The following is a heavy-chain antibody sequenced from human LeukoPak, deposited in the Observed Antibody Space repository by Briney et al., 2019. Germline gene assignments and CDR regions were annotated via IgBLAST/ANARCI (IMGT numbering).Heavy chain of an antibody. CDR3: AKDLFGSSWYHSREDQ. CDR1: GFTFSNYV. V-gene: IGHV3-23*01. D-gene: IGHD6-13*01. Sequence: HPGGSLRLSCATSGFTFSNYVMTWVRQAPGKGLECVSAITGSGSNTYYADSVKGRFTISRDNSKNTLYLQMNSLRGEDTAVYYCAKDLFGSSWYHSREDQWGQGTLVTVSS. CDR2: ITGSGSNT. J-gene: IGHJ4*02.